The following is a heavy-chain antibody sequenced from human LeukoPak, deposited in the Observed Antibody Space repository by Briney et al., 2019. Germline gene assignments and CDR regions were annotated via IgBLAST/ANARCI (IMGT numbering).Heavy chain of an antibody. CDR2: IYTSVTT. D-gene: IGHD2-2*01. J-gene: IGHJ3*02. CDR3: ARSSSSSLGRAYDI. Sequence: SETLFLTCNVSGGSISNYFWTWIRQPAGKGLEWIGRIYTSVTTNYNPSLKSRVNMSLDTSTSQFSLKMNSVTAADTAIYFCARSSSSSLGRAYDIWGQGTKVTVSS. CDR1: GGSISNYF. V-gene: IGHV4-4*07.